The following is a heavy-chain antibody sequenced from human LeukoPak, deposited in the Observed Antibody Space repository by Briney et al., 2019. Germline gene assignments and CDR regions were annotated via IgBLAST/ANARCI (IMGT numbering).Heavy chain of an antibody. CDR1: GFTFSSYS. J-gene: IGHJ4*02. V-gene: IGHV3-21*01. CDR2: ISSSSSYI. D-gene: IGHD3-22*01. CDR3: ARLFGGYYDSSGCPDY. Sequence: GGSLRLSCAASGFTFSSYSMNWVRQAPGKGLEWVSSISSSSSYIYYADPVKGRFTISRDNAKNSLYLQMNSLRAEDTAVYYCARLFGGYYDSSGCPDYWGQGTLVTVSS.